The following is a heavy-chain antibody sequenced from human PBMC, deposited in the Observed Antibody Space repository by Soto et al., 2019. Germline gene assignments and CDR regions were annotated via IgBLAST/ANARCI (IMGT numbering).Heavy chain of an antibody. CDR3: ARDLVVYDSSGLDAFDI. V-gene: IGHV3-33*01. J-gene: IGHJ3*02. CDR2: IWYDGSNK. Sequence: PGGSLRLSCAASGFTFSSYGMHWVRQAPGKGLEWVAVIWYDGSNKYYADSVKGRFTISRDNSKNTLYLQMNSLRAEDTAVYYCARDLVVYDSSGLDAFDIWGQGTMVTVSS. D-gene: IGHD3-22*01. CDR1: GFTFSSYG.